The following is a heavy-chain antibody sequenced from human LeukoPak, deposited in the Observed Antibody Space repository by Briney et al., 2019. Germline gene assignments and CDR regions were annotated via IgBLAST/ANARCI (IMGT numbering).Heavy chain of an antibody. CDR1: GGTFSSYA. D-gene: IGHD1-1*01. J-gene: IGHJ6*03. Sequence: SVKVSCKASGGTFSSYAISWVRQAPGQGLEWMGGIIPIFGTANYAQKFQGRVTITADESTSTAYMELSSLRSEDTAVYYCARDPWLLRELERGHYYYYMDVWGKGTTVTVSS. CDR2: IIPIFGTA. V-gene: IGHV1-69*01. CDR3: ARDPWLLRELERGHYYYYMDV.